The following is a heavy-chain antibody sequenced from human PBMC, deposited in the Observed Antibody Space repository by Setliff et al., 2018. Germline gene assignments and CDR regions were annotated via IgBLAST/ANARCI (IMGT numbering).Heavy chain of an antibody. V-gene: IGHV1-46*01. Sequence: ASVKVSCKASGYTFTSYYMHWVRQAPGQGLEWMGIINPSGGSTNYAQKFQGRVTMTTDTSTSTAYMELRSLRSDDTAVYYCARGSSSGYYFDYWGQGTLVTVSS. CDR3: ARGSSSGYYFDY. J-gene: IGHJ4*02. CDR2: INPSGGST. D-gene: IGHD6-6*01. CDR1: GYTFTSYY.